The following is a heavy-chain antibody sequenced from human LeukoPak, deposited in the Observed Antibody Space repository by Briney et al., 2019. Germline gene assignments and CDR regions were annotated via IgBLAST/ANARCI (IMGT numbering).Heavy chain of an antibody. CDR2: IYYSGST. CDR3: ARSAYHDYGDSRPYYYYGMDV. J-gene: IGHJ6*02. V-gene: IGHV4-59*01. CDR1: GGSISSYY. Sequence: ASETLSLTCTVSGGSISSYYWSWIRQPPGKGLEWIGYIYYSGSTNYNPSLESRVTISVDTSKNQFSLKLSSVTAADTAVYYCARSAYHDYGDSRPYYYYGMDVWGQGTTVTVSS. D-gene: IGHD4-17*01.